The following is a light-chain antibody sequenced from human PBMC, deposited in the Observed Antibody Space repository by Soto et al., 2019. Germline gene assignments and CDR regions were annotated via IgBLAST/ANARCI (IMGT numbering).Light chain of an antibody. V-gene: IGKV3-11*01. CDR3: QQRPIWPLT. Sequence: EIVLTQSPATLSLSPGERATLSFSARQGVTYNLAGYQQKPGQAPRLLIYDPANRATGIPARFSGSGSATDFTLTIVSLEPEDSAIYYCQQRPIWPLTFGGGTKVDIK. CDR2: DPA. J-gene: IGKJ4*01. CDR1: QGVTYN.